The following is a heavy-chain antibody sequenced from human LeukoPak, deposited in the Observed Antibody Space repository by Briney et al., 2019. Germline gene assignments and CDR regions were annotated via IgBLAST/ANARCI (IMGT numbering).Heavy chain of an antibody. CDR1: GGSFSGYY. CDR2: INHSGST. J-gene: IGHJ3*01. D-gene: IGHD6-6*01. V-gene: IGHV4-34*01. Sequence: SETLSLTCAVYGGSFSGYYWSWIRQPPGKGLEWIGEINHSGSTNYNPSLKSRVTISVDTSKNQFSLKLSSVTAADTAVYYCASWASDAFDFWGQGTMVNVSS. CDR3: ASWASDAFDF.